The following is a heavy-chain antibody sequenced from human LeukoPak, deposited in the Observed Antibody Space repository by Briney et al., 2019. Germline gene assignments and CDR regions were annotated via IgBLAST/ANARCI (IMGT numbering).Heavy chain of an antibody. J-gene: IGHJ6*03. V-gene: IGHV3-64*01. Sequence: PGGSLRLSCGASGFTFSSYVMYWVRQAPGKGLEFVSGVSSVGDATYYASSVKGRFTISRDNSKNTLFLQMGTLRPEDTAVYYCVRGGGVVVPPAAGGRYAYYYYIDVWGKGTTVIVSS. CDR3: VRGGGVVVPPAAGGRYAYYYYIDV. CDR1: GFTFSSYV. D-gene: IGHD2-15*01. CDR2: VSSVGDAT.